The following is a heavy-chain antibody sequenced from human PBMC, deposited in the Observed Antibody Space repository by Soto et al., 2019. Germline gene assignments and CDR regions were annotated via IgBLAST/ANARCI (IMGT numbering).Heavy chain of an antibody. J-gene: IGHJ1*01. CDR1: GFSFSSHS. CDR3: ARAKGCPDISFHP. V-gene: IGHV3-48*02. D-gene: IGHD3-9*01. Sequence: EVQLVESGGGLVQPGGFLRLSCAASGFSFSSHSMNWVRQAPGKGLEWVSYISSTSSIIYYADSVQDRFTTSRDNAKNSLYLQMNSQRDEDTAVYYCARAKGCPDISFHPWGQGTLVIVSS. CDR2: ISSTSSII.